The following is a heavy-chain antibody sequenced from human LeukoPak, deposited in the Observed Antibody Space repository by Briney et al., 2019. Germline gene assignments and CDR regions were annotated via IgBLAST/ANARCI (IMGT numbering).Heavy chain of an antibody. CDR3: ARSGHRLRFLPNRATVQYFPH. Sequence: GESLKISCKGSGYHFTNYWIGWVRQMPGKGLEWMGIIYPGDSDTRYSPSFQGQVTISADKSINTAYLQWSSLKASDTAMYYCARSGHRLRFLPNRATVQYFPHWGQGTLVIVSS. CDR1: GYHFTNYW. D-gene: IGHD3-3*01. V-gene: IGHV5-51*01. CDR2: IYPGDSDT. J-gene: IGHJ1*01.